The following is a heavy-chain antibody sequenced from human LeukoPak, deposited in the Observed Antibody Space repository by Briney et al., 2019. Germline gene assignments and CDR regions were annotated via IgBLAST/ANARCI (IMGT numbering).Heavy chain of an antibody. CDR3: ARESRDYGDYNCDY. CDR1: GGTFSSYA. Sequence: ASVKVSCKASGGTFSSYAISWVRQAPGQGLVWMGRIIPILGIANYAQKFQGRVTITADKSTSTAYMELSSLRSEDTAVYYCARESRDYGDYNCDYWGQGTLVTVSS. CDR2: IIPILGIA. J-gene: IGHJ4*02. D-gene: IGHD4-17*01. V-gene: IGHV1-69*04.